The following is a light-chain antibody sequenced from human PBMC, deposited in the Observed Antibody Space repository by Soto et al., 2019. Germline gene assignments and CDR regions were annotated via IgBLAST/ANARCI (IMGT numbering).Light chain of an antibody. V-gene: IGKV1-5*01. CDR2: DAS. CDR1: QSISSW. J-gene: IGKJ2*01. Sequence: DIQMTQSPSTLSASVGDRVTITCRASQSISSWLAWYQQKPGIAPKLLIYDASSLKSGVPSRFSGSGSGTEFTLTISSLQPDDFATYYCQQYNDYSPNTFGQGTKLEIK. CDR3: QQYNDYSPNT.